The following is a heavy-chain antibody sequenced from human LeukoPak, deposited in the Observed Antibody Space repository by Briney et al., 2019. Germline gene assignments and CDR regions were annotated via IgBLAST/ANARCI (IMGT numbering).Heavy chain of an antibody. V-gene: IGHV4-59*01. Sequence: SETLSLTCTVSGGSISSYYWSWIRQPPGKGLEWIGYIYYTGSTNYNPSLKSRVTISVDTSKNQFSLKLSSVTAADTAVYYCASHLGELDAFDLWGQGTMVIVSS. J-gene: IGHJ3*01. CDR1: GGSISSYY. CDR3: ASHLGELDAFDL. D-gene: IGHD2/OR15-2a*01. CDR2: IYYTGST.